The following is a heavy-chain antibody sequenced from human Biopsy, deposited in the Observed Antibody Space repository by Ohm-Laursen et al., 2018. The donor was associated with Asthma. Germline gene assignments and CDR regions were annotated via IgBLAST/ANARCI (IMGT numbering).Heavy chain of an antibody. CDR2: INSVFGTT. J-gene: IGHJ4*02. CDR3: ARKAGSCISRTCYSLDF. CDR1: GGTFNTYV. Sequence: ASVKVSCKPLGGTFNTYVIGWVRQAPGQGPEWMGGINSVFGTTTYPQKFQDRVTITADDSASTVYMELSSLRSEDTAVYYCARKAGSCISRTCYSLDFWGQGTLVTVSS. D-gene: IGHD2-2*01. V-gene: IGHV1-69*13.